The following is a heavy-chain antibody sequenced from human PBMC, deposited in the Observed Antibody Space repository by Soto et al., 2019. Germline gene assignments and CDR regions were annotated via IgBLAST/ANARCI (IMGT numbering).Heavy chain of an antibody. CDR3: VRDTTNLFPGYFLPEGQPFDH. J-gene: IGHJ4*02. Sequence: QIELVESGGTVVQPGRSLRLSCVASGFIFSSYAFHWVRQAPGKGLEWVALISFDEATKYYADAVKGRFVISRDNAKNTLYLRMDSLRDADTAVYFCVRDTTNLFPGYFLPEGQPFDHWGRGTLVTVSS. D-gene: IGHD5-18*01. CDR2: ISFDEATK. CDR1: GFIFSSYA. V-gene: IGHV3-30*09.